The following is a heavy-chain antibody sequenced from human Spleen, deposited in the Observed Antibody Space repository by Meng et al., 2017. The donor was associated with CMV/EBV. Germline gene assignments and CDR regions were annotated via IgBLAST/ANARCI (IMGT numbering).Heavy chain of an antibody. V-gene: IGHV4-34*01. CDR1: GGSFSGYY. Sequence: GSLRLSCAVYGGSFSGYYWSWIRQPPGKGLEWIGEINHSGSTNYNPSLKSRVTISVDTSKNQFSLKLSSVTAADTAVYYCARAKGGNSPYYYYYGMDVWGQGTTVTVSS. CDR2: INHSGST. CDR3: ARAKGGNSPYYYYYGMDV. D-gene: IGHD4-23*01. J-gene: IGHJ6*02.